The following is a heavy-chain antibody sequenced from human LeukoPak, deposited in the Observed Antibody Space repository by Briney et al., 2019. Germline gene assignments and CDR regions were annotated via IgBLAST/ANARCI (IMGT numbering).Heavy chain of an antibody. V-gene: IGHV3-21*01. CDR1: GFTFSSYS. CDR3: ASYSSDY. D-gene: IGHD6-13*01. J-gene: IGHJ4*02. CDR2: IGSSSSYI. Sequence: KPGGSLRLSCAASGFTFSSYSMNWVRQAPGKGLEWVSSIGSSSSYIYYADSVKGRFTISRDNAKNSLYLQMNSLRAEDTAVYYCASYSSDYWGQGTLVTVSS.